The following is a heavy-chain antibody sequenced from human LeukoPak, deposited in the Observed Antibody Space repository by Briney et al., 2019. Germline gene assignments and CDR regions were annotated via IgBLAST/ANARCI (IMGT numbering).Heavy chain of an antibody. CDR2: ISYDGSNK. V-gene: IGHV3-30-3*01. Sequence: GGSLRLSCAASGFTFSSYAMHWVRQAPGKGLEWVALISYDGSNKYYADSVKGRFTTSRDNSKNTLYLQMNSLRAEDTAVYYCATHYVGRGCWGQGTLVTVSS. D-gene: IGHD3-10*02. CDR1: GFTFSSYA. J-gene: IGHJ4*02. CDR3: ATHYVGRGC.